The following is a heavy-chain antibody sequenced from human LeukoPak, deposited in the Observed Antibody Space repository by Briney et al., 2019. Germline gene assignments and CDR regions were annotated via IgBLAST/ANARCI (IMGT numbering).Heavy chain of an antibody. Sequence: SETLSLTCTVSGGSISSYYWSWIRQPPGKGLEWIGYIYNTGEITDYSPSLKSRVTVSVDTSKNQFSLRLNSVTTADTAVYYCARMGAIAGASANVDFWGQGALVTVSS. D-gene: IGHD4/OR15-4a*01. J-gene: IGHJ4*02. CDR3: ARMGAIAGASANVDF. V-gene: IGHV4-59*01. CDR1: GGSISSYY. CDR2: IYNTGEIT.